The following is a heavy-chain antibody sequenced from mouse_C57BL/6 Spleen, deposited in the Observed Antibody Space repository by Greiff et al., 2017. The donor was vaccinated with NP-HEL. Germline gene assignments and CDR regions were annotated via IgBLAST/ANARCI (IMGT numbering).Heavy chain of an antibody. CDR2: INYDGSST. CDR1: GFTFSDYY. CDR3: ARDRGDGYPYYFDY. J-gene: IGHJ2*01. Sequence: EVKLMESEGGLVQPGSSMKLSCTASGFTFSDYYMAWVRQVPEKGLEWVANINYDGSSTYYLDSLKSRFIISRDNAKNILYLQMSSLKSEDTATYYCARDRGDGYPYYFDYWGQGTTLTVSS. V-gene: IGHV5-16*01. D-gene: IGHD2-3*01.